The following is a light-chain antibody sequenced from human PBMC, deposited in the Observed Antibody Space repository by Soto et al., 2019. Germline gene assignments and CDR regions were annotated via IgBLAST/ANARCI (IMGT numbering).Light chain of an antibody. J-gene: IGLJ1*01. Sequence: QSALTQPASVSGSPGQSITMSCTGSSSDFGDDKYVSWYQQQPGKGPNLLIYGVSKRPSGVPDRFSGSKSGNTASLSVSGLQAEDDGDYYCSSYAGSNIYVFGTGTKLTVL. CDR2: GVS. CDR3: SSYAGSNIYV. CDR1: SSDFGDDKY. V-gene: IGLV2-8*01.